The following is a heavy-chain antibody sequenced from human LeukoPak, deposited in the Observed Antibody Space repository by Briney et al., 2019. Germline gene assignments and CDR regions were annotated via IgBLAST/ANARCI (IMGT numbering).Heavy chain of an antibody. CDR2: MNPNSGNT. V-gene: IGHV1-8*01. CDR1: GYTFTSYD. J-gene: IGHJ5*02. CDR3: ARVGGMVRGEIYNWLDP. Sequence: ASVKVSCKASGYTFTSYDINWVRQATGQGLEWMGWMNPNSGNTGYAQKFQGRVTITRDTSLSTAYMELSSLRSEDTAVYYCARVGGMVRGEIYNWLDPWGQGTLVTVSS. D-gene: IGHD3-10*01.